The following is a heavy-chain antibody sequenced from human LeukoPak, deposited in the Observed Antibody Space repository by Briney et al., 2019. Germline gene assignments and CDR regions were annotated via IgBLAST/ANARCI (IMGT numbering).Heavy chain of an antibody. CDR1: GYTFTAYY. D-gene: IGHD3-9*01. CDR2: INPNSGGT. Sequence: ASVKVSCKASGYTFTAYYMHWVRQAPGQGLEWMGRINPNSGGTNYAQKFQGRVTMTRDTSISTAYMELSRLRSDDTAMHYCARPGFETGYWNDYYYYYMDVWGKGTTVTVSS. CDR3: ARPGFETGYWNDYYYYYMDV. V-gene: IGHV1-2*06. J-gene: IGHJ6*03.